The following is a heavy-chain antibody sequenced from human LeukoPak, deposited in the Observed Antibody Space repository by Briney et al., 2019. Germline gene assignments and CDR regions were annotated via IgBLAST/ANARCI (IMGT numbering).Heavy chain of an antibody. CDR3: ARGSSTWYYSFDY. CDR2: IWYAGSNK. D-gene: IGHD6-13*01. J-gene: IGHJ4*02. V-gene: IGHV3-33*01. Sequence: GRSLRLSCAASGFTFSTYGIHWVRQAPGKGLEWVAVIWYAGSNKYYGDSVKGRFTISRDNSKNTLYLQMNSLGAEDTAVYYCARGSSTWYYSFDYWGQGTLVTVSS. CDR1: GFTFSTYG.